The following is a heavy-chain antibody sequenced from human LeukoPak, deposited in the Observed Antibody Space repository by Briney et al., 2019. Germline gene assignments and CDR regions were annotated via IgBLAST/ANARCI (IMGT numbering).Heavy chain of an antibody. D-gene: IGHD6-13*01. J-gene: IGHJ2*01. CDR2: INPNSGGS. CDR1: GYTFTGYY. V-gene: IGHV1-2*04. CDR3: ARGDSSSWLWYFDL. Sequence: ASVKVSCKASGYTFTGYYMHWVRQAPGQGLEWMGWINPNSGGSNYAQKFQGWVTMTRDTSISTAYMELSRLRSDDTAVYYCARGDSSSWLWYFDLWGRGTLVTVSS.